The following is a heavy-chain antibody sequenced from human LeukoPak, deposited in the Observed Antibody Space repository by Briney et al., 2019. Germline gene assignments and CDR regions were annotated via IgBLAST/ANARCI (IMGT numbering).Heavy chain of an antibody. V-gene: IGHV3-48*02. J-gene: IGHJ3*02. CDR2: ISSSSSTI. D-gene: IGHD3-9*01. CDR3: ARALYYDILTGYPNDAFDI. CDR1: GFTFSSYS. Sequence: GGSLRLSCAASGFTFSSYSMNWVRQAPGEGLEWVSYISSSSSTIYYADSVKGRFTISRDNAKNSLYLQMNSLRDEDTAVYYCARALYYDILTGYPNDAFDIWGQGTMVTVSS.